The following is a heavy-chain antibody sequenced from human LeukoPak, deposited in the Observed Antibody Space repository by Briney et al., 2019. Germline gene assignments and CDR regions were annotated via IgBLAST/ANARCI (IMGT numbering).Heavy chain of an antibody. CDR2: IYTSGST. Sequence: GSLRLSCTASGLTFRSYWMTWVRQAPGKGLEWIGRIYTSGSTNYNPSLKSRVTISVDTSKNQFSLKLSSVTAADTAVYYCVCGLLYCGGDWYPLGAFDIWGQGTMVTVSS. D-gene: IGHD2-21*01. V-gene: IGHV4-4*08. J-gene: IGHJ3*02. CDR1: GLTFRSYW. CDR3: VCGLLYCGGDWYPLGAFDI.